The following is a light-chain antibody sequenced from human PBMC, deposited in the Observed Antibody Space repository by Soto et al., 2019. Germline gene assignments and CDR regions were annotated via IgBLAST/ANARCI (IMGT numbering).Light chain of an antibody. V-gene: IGKV4-1*01. CDR1: QSVLYSSNNKNY. CDR3: QQYYSTPLT. CDR2: WAS. Sequence: DIVMTQSPDSLAVSLGERATINCKSSQSVLYSSNNKNYLAWYQQKPGQPPKLLIYWASTRESGVPDRFSGSASGTDFTLTISSLQAEDVAVYYFQQYYSTPLTFGGGTKVEIK. J-gene: IGKJ4*01.